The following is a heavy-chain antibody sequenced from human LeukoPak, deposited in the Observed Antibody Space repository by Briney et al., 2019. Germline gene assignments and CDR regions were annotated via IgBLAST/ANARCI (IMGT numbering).Heavy chain of an antibody. Sequence: ASVKVSCKASGYTFTGYYMHWVRQAPGQGLEWMGWISAYNGNTNYAQKLQGRVTMTTDTSTSTAYMELRSLRSDDTAVYYCARGRSVVFDYWGQGTLVTVSS. D-gene: IGHD2-2*01. CDR1: GYTFTGYY. V-gene: IGHV1-18*04. CDR3: ARGRSVVFDY. J-gene: IGHJ4*02. CDR2: ISAYNGNT.